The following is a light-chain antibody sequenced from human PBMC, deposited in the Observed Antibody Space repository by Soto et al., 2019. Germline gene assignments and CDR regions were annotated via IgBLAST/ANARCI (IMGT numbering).Light chain of an antibody. J-gene: IGKJ1*01. Sequence: EIVLTQSPGTLSLSPGERAVLSCRASQSVNNNYLARDQRKPGRAPRLLIYGASSRATGIRDRFIGSGSGTDFTLTIIRLEPEAFAVYFCQQYGSSPPTFGPGTKVEFK. V-gene: IGKV3-20*01. CDR3: QQYGSSPPT. CDR1: QSVNNNY. CDR2: GAS.